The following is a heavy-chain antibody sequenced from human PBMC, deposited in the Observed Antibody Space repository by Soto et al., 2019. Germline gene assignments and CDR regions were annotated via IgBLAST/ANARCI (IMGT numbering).Heavy chain of an antibody. D-gene: IGHD6-19*01. CDR2: IRSKAYGGTT. V-gene: IGHV3-49*03. CDR1: GFTFGDYA. J-gene: IGHJ4*02. Sequence: GGSLRLSCTASGFTFGDYAMSWFRQAPGKGLEWVGFIRSKAYGGTTEYAASVKGRFTISRDDSKSIAYLQMNSLKTEDTAVYYCTREGMAVAGTNFDYWGQGTLVTVSS. CDR3: TREGMAVAGTNFDY.